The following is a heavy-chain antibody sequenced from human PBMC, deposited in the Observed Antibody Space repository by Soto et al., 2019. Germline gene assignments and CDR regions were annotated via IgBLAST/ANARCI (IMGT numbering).Heavy chain of an antibody. CDR1: GGSISSYY. D-gene: IGHD3-16*01. V-gene: IGHV4-59*08. Sequence: ASETLSLTCTVSGGSISSYYWSWIRQPPGKGLEWIGYIYYSGSTNYNPSLKSRVTISVDTSKNQFSLKLSSVTAADTAVYYCARRNRAITALDYWGQGTLVTVSS. J-gene: IGHJ4*02. CDR2: IYYSGST. CDR3: ARRNRAITALDY.